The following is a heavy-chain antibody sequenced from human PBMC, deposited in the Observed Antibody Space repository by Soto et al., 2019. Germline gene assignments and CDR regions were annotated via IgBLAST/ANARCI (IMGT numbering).Heavy chain of an antibody. J-gene: IGHJ4*02. V-gene: IGHV3-53*01. CDR1: GVTVNSNF. CDR2: IFSGGNA. CDR3: VKEFRGAFDY. Sequence: AGGSLRLSCAVSGVTVNSNFMSWVRQAPEKGLEWVSVIFSGGNADYADSVKGRFIMSRDISKNTLYLQMNSLRAEDTAVYFCVKEFRGAFDYWGQGTRGTVPX. D-gene: IGHD3-10*01.